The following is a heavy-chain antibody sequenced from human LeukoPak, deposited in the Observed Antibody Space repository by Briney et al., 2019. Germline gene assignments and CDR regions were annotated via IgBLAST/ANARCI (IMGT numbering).Heavy chain of an antibody. V-gene: IGHV4-38-2*01. CDR2: IYHSGST. Sequence: SETLSLTCAVSGYSISSGYYWGWIRQPPGKGLEWIGSIYHSGSTYYNPSLKSRVTISVDTSKNQFSLKLSSVTAADTAVYYCARQDIVVVPAALDHWGQGTLVTVSS. CDR1: GYSISSGYY. CDR3: ARQDIVVVPAALDH. J-gene: IGHJ4*02. D-gene: IGHD2-2*01.